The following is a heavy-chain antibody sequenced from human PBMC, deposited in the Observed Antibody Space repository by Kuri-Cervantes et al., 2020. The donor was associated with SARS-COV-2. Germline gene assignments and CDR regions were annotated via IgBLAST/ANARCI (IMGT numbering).Heavy chain of an antibody. CDR2: ISGSGSYI. CDR3: ARERGGFWSGYPDY. J-gene: IGHJ4*02. Sequence: GESLKISCAASGFSLSRYTMNWVRQAPGKALEWVSSISGSGSYIYYADSVKGRFTISRDNSKNTLYLQMNSLRAEDTAVYYCARERGGFWSGYPDYWGQGTLVTVSS. CDR1: GFSLSRYT. V-gene: IGHV3-21*01. D-gene: IGHD3-3*01.